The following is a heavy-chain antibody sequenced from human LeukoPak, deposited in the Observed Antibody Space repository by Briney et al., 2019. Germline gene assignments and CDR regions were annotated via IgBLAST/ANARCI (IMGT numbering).Heavy chain of an antibody. V-gene: IGHV1-2*02. CDR1: GYTFTGYY. CDR3: ARGREVAGTVGY. D-gene: IGHD6-19*01. CDR2: INPNSGGT. Sequence: GASVKVSCKASGYTFTGYYIHWVRQAPGQGLEWMGWINPNSGGTNYAQKFQGRVTMTRDTSISTAYMELSRLTSDDTAVYYCARGREVAGTVGYWGQGTLVTVSS. J-gene: IGHJ4*02.